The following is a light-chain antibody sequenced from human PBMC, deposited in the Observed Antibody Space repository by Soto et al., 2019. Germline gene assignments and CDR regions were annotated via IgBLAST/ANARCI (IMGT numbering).Light chain of an antibody. CDR1: QTISSW. J-gene: IGKJ3*01. Sequence: TQSPGTLSGSVGDRVTITCRASQTISSWSAWYQQKPGKAPKLLIYKASTLKSGVPSRFSGSGSGTEFTLTISGLQPDDFATYYCQQYNSYPYTFGPGTKVDIK. V-gene: IGKV1-5*03. CDR3: QQYNSYPYT. CDR2: KAS.